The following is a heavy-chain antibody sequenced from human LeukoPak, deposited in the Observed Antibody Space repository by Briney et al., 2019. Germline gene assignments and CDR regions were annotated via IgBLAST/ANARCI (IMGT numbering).Heavy chain of an antibody. V-gene: IGHV4-34*01. D-gene: IGHD3-10*01. J-gene: IGHJ4*02. CDR3: ARHGDYYGSGSRY. Sequence: SETLSLTCAVYGGSFNGYYWTWIRQPPGKGLEWIGEIDNSGSTNYNSSLKSRVTISVDTSKNQFSLKLSSVTAADTAVYYCARHGDYYGSGSRYWGQGTLVTVSS. CDR2: IDNSGST. CDR1: GGSFNGYY.